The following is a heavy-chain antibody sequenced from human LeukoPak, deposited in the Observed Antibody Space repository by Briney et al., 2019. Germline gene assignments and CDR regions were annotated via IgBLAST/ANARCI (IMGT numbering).Heavy chain of an antibody. CDR2: IYPGDSDP. Sequence: PGESLKISCKGSEYSFTSYWSGWVRQLPGKGLEWIGIIYPGDSDPGYTPPLQGQVIIAADKSVSTAHLRWSSRKASETAMYYRARGGDPGPFDPGGQGPRVRVSS. J-gene: IGHJ5*02. CDR1: EYSFTSYW. CDR3: ARGGDPGPFDP. V-gene: IGHV5-51*01. D-gene: IGHD2-21*02.